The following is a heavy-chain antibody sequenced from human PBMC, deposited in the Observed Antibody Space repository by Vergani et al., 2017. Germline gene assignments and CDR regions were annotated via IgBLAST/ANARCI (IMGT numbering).Heavy chain of an antibody. CDR1: GGSISSGGYY. CDR2: IYYSGST. D-gene: IGHD3-3*01. CDR3: ARSHSIYDFWSGYRYDAFDI. V-gene: IGHV4-31*03. J-gene: IGHJ3*02. Sequence: QVQLQESGPGLVKPSQTLSLTCTVSGGSISSGGYYWSWIRQHPGKGLEGIGYIYYSGSTYYNPSLKSRVTISVDTSKNQFSLKLSSVTAADTAVYYCARSHSIYDFWSGYRYDAFDIWGQGTMVTVSS.